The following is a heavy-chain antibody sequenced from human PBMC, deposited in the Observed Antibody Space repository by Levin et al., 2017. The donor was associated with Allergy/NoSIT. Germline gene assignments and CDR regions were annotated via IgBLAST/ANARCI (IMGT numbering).Heavy chain of an antibody. D-gene: IGHD2-21*01. CDR1: GFTFSNHW. J-gene: IGHJ4*02. Sequence: GGSLRLSCEASGFTFSNHWMTWVRHTPGKGLEWVANIKEDGSEKYYAESVTGRFTVSRDNANNTLYLQMKYLAADDTAVYYCATYVGVVPASDCWGQGTLVPVSS. CDR2: IKEDGSEK. V-gene: IGHV3-7*03. CDR3: ATYVGVVPASDC.